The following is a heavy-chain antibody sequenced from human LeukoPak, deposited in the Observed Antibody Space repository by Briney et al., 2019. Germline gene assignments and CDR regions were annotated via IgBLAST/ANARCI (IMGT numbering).Heavy chain of an antibody. V-gene: IGHV4-39*01. CDR2: IYYSGST. CDR3: ARLLYYDFWSGYYAAFDI. CDR1: GGSISSSSYY. J-gene: IGHJ3*02. D-gene: IGHD3-3*01. Sequence: SETLSLTCTVSGGSISSSSYYWGWIRQPPGKGLEWIGSIYYSGSTYYNPSLKSRVTISVDTSKNQFSLKLSSVTAADTAVYYCARLLYYDFWSGYYAAFDIWGQGTMVTVSS.